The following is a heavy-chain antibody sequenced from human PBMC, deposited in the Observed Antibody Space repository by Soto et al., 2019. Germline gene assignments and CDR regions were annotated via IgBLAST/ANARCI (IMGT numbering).Heavy chain of an antibody. J-gene: IGHJ4*02. D-gene: IGHD3-9*01. Sequence: GGSLRLSCAASGFTFSNAWMSWVRQAPGKGLEWVGRIKSKTDGGTTDYAAPVKGRFTISRDDSKNTLYLQMNSLKTEDTAVYYCTTEAGYNLYYFDYWGQGTLVTVSS. V-gene: IGHV3-15*01. CDR2: IKSKTDGGTT. CDR3: TTEAGYNLYYFDY. CDR1: GFTFSNAW.